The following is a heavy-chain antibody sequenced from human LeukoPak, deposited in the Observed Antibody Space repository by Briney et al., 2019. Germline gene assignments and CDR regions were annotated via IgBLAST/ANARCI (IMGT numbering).Heavy chain of an antibody. J-gene: IGHJ3*02. V-gene: IGHV3-48*04. Sequence: GGSLRLSCAASGFTFSSYSMNWVRQAPGKGLEWVSYISSSSTIYYADSVKGRFTISRDNAKNSLYLQMNSLRAEDTAVYYCARSELLWFGELPYDAFDIWGQGTMVTVSS. CDR2: ISSSSTI. CDR1: GFTFSSYS. CDR3: ARSELLWFGELPYDAFDI. D-gene: IGHD3-10*01.